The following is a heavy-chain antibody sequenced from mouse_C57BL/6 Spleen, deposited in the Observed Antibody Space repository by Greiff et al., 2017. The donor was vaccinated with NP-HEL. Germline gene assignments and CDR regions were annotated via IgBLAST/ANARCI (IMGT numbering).Heavy chain of an antibody. CDR2: IDPSDSYT. J-gene: IGHJ2*01. CDR1: GYTFTSYW. CDR3: ARGGLLRRLHFDY. Sequence: QVQLQQPGAELVKPGASVKLSCKASGYTFTSYWMQWVKQRPGQGLEWIGEIDPSDSYTNYNQKFKGKATLTVDTSSSTAYMQLSSLTSEDSAVYYCARGGLLRRLHFDYWGQGTTLTVSS. D-gene: IGHD1-1*01. V-gene: IGHV1-50*01.